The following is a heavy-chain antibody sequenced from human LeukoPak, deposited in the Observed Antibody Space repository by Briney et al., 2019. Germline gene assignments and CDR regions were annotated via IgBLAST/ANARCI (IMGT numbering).Heavy chain of an antibody. CDR3: ARVPRLGYSGYYYYYYYMDV. D-gene: IGHD5-12*01. CDR1: GDSISSSSYY. J-gene: IGHJ6*03. V-gene: IGHV4-61*05. Sequence: PSETLSLTCTVSGDSISSSSYYWGWIRQSPGKGLEWIGYIYDSGSTNYNPSLKSRVTISVDTSKNQFSLKLSSVTAADTAVYYCARVPRLGYSGYYYYYYYMDVWGKGTTVTVSS. CDR2: IYDSGST.